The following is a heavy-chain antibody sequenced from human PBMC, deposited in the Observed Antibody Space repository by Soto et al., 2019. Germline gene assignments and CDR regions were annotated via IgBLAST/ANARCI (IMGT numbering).Heavy chain of an antibody. V-gene: IGHV3-74*01. Sequence: EVQLVESGGGLVQPGGSLRLSCAASGFTFSSYWIHWVRQPPGGGLVWVSRVTPDGSSTDYADSVKGRFTISRDNANNMVYLQMNSLRVEDTAVYYCTRLSTAVDYYAFDIWGLGTMVTVSS. CDR3: TRLSTAVDYYAFDI. CDR1: GFTFSSYW. CDR2: VTPDGSST. J-gene: IGHJ3*02. D-gene: IGHD5-12*01.